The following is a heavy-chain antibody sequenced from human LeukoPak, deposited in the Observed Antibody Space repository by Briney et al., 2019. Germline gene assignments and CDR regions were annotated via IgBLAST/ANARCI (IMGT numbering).Heavy chain of an antibody. Sequence: PGGSLRLSCAASGFTFSTYAMSWVRQAPGRGLEWLSRISGSDGPTQYADSVKGRFTISRDNSKSTLYLQMNSLRAEDTAVYYCAKWYYFDYWGQGTLVTVSS. CDR3: AKWYYFDY. CDR1: GFTFSTYA. CDR2: ISGSDGPT. V-gene: IGHV3-23*01. J-gene: IGHJ4*02.